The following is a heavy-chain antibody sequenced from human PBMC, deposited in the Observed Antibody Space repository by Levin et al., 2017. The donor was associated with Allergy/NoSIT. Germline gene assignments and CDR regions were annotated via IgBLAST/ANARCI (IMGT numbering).Heavy chain of an antibody. D-gene: IGHD1-26*01. CDR2: ISGSGDPT. J-gene: IGHJ6*02. V-gene: IGHV3-23*01. CDR3: AKDRKAGAGYGMDV. CDR1: GFTFSSYA. Sequence: GESLKISCAASGFTFSSYAMNWVRQAPGKGLDWVSGISGSGDPTNYADSVKGRFTISRDNSKNTLYLQMNSLRADDTALYYCAKDRKAGAGYGMDVWGQGTTVTVSS.